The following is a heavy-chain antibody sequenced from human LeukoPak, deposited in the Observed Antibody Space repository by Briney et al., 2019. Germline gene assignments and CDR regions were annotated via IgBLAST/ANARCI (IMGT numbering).Heavy chain of an antibody. CDR1: GGSISSYY. D-gene: IGHD2-15*01. Sequence: SETLSLTCTVSGGSISSYYWSWIRQPPGKGLEWIGEINHSGSTNYNPSLKSRVTISVDTSKNQFSLKLSSVTAADTAVYYCARGRRGSGGIWLFAYWGQGTLVTVSS. CDR2: INHSGST. CDR3: ARGRRGSGGIWLFAY. V-gene: IGHV4-34*01. J-gene: IGHJ4*02.